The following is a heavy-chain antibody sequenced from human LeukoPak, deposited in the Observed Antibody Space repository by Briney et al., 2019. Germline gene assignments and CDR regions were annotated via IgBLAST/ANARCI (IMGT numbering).Heavy chain of an antibody. V-gene: IGHV3-33*01. D-gene: IGHD4-23*01. Sequence: GGSLRLSCAASGFTFSSYGMHWVRQAPGKGLEWVAVIWYDGSNKYYADSVKGRFTISRDNSRNTLYLQMNSLRAEDTAVYYCARDLLNEGNHLDYWGQGTLVTVSS. CDR1: GFTFSSYG. CDR3: ARDLLNEGNHLDY. CDR2: IWYDGSNK. J-gene: IGHJ4*02.